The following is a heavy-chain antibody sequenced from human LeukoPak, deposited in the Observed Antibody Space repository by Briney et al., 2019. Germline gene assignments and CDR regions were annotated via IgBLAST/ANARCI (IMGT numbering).Heavy chain of an antibody. V-gene: IGHV3-23*01. Sequence: GGSVRLSCAASGFTFSSYAMSWVRQAPGKGLEWVSAISGSGGSTYYADSVKGRFIISRDNSKNTLYLQMNSLRAEDTAVYYCASKPYSSGWCLDYWGQGTLVTVSS. D-gene: IGHD6-19*01. J-gene: IGHJ4*02. CDR2: ISGSGGST. CDR3: ASKPYSSGWCLDY. CDR1: GFTFSSYA.